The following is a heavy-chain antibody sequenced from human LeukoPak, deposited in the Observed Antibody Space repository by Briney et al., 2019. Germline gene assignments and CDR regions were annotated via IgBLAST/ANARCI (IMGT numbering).Heavy chain of an antibody. CDR3: ARGEDIRYFDL. V-gene: IGHV4-59*11. J-gene: IGHJ2*01. CDR1: VGRINSHD. CDR2: IYYSGST. D-gene: IGHD2-15*01. Sequence: SETLSLTCTVSVGRINSHDWRWLRHPPWKGLEWIGYIYYSGSTNYNPSLKSRVTISVDTSKIQFSLKLSSMTAADTAVYYCARGEDIRYFDLWGRGTLVTVSS.